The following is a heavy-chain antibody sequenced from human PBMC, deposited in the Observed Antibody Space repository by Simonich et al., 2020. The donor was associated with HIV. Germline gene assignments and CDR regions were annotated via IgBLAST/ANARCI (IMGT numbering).Heavy chain of an antibody. CDR3: ARRNSGSYHYPAEYFQY. V-gene: IGHV4-59*10. D-gene: IGHD1-26*01. CDR1: GGSFINYY. J-gene: IGHJ1*01. Sequence: QVQLQQWGAGLLKPSETLSLTCAVSGGSFINYYWSGIRQPPGRGLEWVGYNSNSAKTNYNPSLKTRVNISVDTSKNPFPLKLSSVTAADTAVYYCARRNSGSYHYPAEYFQYWGQGTLVTVSS. CDR2: NSNSAKT.